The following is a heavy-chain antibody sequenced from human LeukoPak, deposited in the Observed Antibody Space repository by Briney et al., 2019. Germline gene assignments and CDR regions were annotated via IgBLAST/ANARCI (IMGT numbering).Heavy chain of an antibody. Sequence: GGSLRLSCAASGFTFSSYSMNWVRQAPGKGLEWASYISSSISTIYYADSVKGRFTISRDNAKNSLYLQMNSLRDEDTAVYYCARDSRGSGYEVDYWGQGTLVTVSS. V-gene: IGHV3-48*02. D-gene: IGHD5-12*01. CDR2: ISSSISTI. J-gene: IGHJ4*02. CDR3: ARDSRGSGYEVDY. CDR1: GFTFSSYS.